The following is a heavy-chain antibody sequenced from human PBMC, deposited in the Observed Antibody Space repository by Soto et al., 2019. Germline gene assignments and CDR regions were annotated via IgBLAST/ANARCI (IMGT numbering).Heavy chain of an antibody. V-gene: IGHV4-34*01. CDR1: GGSFRCYY. CDR3: ARGVTSGSFPPFDL. Sequence: PSETLSLTCAVYGGSFRCYYWSWIRQPPGKGLEWIGEINHSGSTNYNPSLKSRVTISVDTSKNQFSLKLSSVTAADTAVYYCARGVTSGSFPPFDLWGQGTLVTVSS. CDR2: INHSGST. J-gene: IGHJ4*02. D-gene: IGHD1-26*01.